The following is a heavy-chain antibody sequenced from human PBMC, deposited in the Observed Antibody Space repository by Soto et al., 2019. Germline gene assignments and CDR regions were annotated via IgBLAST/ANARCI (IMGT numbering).Heavy chain of an antibody. CDR3: ARSDYPRWFDP. Sequence: SETLSLTCAVYGGSFSDYYWSWIRQPPGKGLEWIGEINHSGSTNYNPSLKSRVTISVDTSKNQFSLKLSSVTAADTAVYYCARSDYPRWFDPWGQGTLVTVSS. D-gene: IGHD3-16*01. CDR1: GGSFSDYY. CDR2: INHSGST. V-gene: IGHV4-34*01. J-gene: IGHJ5*02.